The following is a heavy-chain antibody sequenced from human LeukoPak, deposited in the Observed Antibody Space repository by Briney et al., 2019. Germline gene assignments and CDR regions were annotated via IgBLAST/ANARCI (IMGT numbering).Heavy chain of an antibody. CDR2: ISGSGGST. CDR1: GFTFSSYA. Sequence: GGSLRLSCAASGFTFSSYAMSWVRQAPGKGLEWVSAISGSGGSTYYADSVKGRFTISRDNSKNTLYLQMNSLRAEDTAVYYCAAGYCSGGSCYGFVDYWGQGTLVTVSS. D-gene: IGHD2-15*01. J-gene: IGHJ4*02. V-gene: IGHV3-23*01. CDR3: AAGYCSGGSCYGFVDY.